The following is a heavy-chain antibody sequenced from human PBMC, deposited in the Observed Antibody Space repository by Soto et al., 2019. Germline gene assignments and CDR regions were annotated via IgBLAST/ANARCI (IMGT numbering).Heavy chain of an antibody. D-gene: IGHD3-3*01. CDR2: ISYSGST. V-gene: IGHV4-59*01. CDR1: GGSISSYY. Sequence: SETLSLTCSVSGGSISSYYWSWIRQPPGKGLEWIGYISYSGSTKYNPSLKSRLTISVDTSKNQFSLKLSSVTAADTAVYYCARDISRGGYYYFDDWGQGPLVTVSS. CDR3: ARDISRGGYYYFDD. J-gene: IGHJ4*02.